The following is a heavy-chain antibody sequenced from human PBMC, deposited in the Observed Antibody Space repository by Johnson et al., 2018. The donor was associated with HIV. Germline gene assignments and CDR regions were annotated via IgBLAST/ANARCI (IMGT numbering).Heavy chain of an antibody. CDR1: GFTVSSNY. D-gene: IGHD3-22*01. CDR3: AKDVGNYWPNAFDV. J-gene: IGHJ3*01. Sequence: MQLVESGGGLIQPGGSLRLSCAASGFTVSSNYMSWVRQAPGKGLEWVSVIYSGGSTYYADSVKGRFTISRDNSKNTLYLQMNSLRAEDTAVYYCAKDVGNYWPNAFDVWGQGTMLTVSS. CDR2: IYSGGST. V-gene: IGHV3-66*03.